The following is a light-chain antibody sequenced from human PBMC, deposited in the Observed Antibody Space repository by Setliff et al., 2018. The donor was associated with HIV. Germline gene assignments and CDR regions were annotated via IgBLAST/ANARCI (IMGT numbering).Light chain of an antibody. V-gene: IGLV1-47*01. CDR1: ASNIGSSF. Sequence: QSVLTQPSSVSGTPGQNVTISCSGSASNIGSSFVHWYRQVAGTTPQLLIYRDDQRPSGVPDRFSGSKSGTSASLTITGLRSDDEADYYCATWDDSLGGLYVFASGTK. CDR3: ATWDDSLGGLYV. CDR2: RDD. J-gene: IGLJ1*01.